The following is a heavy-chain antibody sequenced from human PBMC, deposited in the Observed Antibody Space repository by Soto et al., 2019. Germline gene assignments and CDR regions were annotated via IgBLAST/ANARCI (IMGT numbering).Heavy chain of an antibody. Sequence: EVHLVESGGGLVKPGRSLRLSCTASGFTFGDYAMSWFRQAPGKGLEWVGFIRSEPNDGTTEYAASVKGRFTISRDDSKGIAYLQMNSLKTEDTAVYYCTRDLLRFDPWGQGTLVTVSS. D-gene: IGHD3-3*01. J-gene: IGHJ5*02. CDR3: TRDLLRFDP. CDR2: IRSEPNDGTT. CDR1: GFTFGDYA. V-gene: IGHV3-49*05.